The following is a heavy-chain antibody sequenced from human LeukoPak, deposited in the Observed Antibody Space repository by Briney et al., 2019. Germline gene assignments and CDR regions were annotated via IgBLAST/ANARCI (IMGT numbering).Heavy chain of an antibody. CDR3: ARVRDGYNYLSDY. CDR2: INPNSGGT. J-gene: IGHJ4*02. D-gene: IGHD5-24*01. Sequence: ASVKVSCKASGYTFTDYYMHWVRQAPGQGLEWKGWINPNSGGTDYAQKFQGRVTMTRDTSISTAFMELSRLRSDDTAVYYCARVRDGYNYLSDYWGQGSLVTVSS. V-gene: IGHV1-2*02. CDR1: GYTFTDYY.